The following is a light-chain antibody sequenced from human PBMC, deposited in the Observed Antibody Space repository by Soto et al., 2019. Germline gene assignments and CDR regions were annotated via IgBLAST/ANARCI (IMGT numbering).Light chain of an antibody. Sequence: DIQMTQSPSSLSASVGDRVIITCRASQSISFYLNWYQQKPGNAPKVLIYAASNLQTGVPSRFSGSGSGTDFTLTINSLQPEDFATYSCQQSYSTPITFGQGTRLEI. J-gene: IGKJ5*01. CDR1: QSISFY. CDR2: AAS. V-gene: IGKV1-39*01. CDR3: QQSYSTPIT.